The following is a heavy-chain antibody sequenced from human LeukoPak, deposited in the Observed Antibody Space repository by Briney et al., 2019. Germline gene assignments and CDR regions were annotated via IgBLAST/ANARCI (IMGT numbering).Heavy chain of an antibody. CDR3: AKDFWSGYYTFIDY. CDR2: IRYDGSNK. V-gene: IGHV3-30*02. D-gene: IGHD3-3*01. Sequence: GGSLRLSCAASGFTFSSYGMHWVRQAPGKGLEWVAFIRYDGSNKYYADSVKGRFTISRDNSKNTPYLQMNSLRAEDTAVYYCAKDFWSGYYTFIDYWGQGTLVTVSS. CDR1: GFTFSSYG. J-gene: IGHJ4*02.